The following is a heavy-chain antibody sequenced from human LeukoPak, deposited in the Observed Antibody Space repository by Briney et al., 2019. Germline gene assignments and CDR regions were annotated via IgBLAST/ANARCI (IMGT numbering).Heavy chain of an antibody. Sequence: GGSLRLSCAASGFTFSSYSMNWVRQAPGKGLEWVSSISSSSSYIYYADSVKGRFTISRGNAKNSLYLQMNSLRAEDTAVYYCARIAAAGTEPFDYWGQGTLVTVSS. J-gene: IGHJ4*02. V-gene: IGHV3-21*01. CDR1: GFTFSSYS. CDR3: ARIAAAGTEPFDY. D-gene: IGHD6-13*01. CDR2: ISSSSSYI.